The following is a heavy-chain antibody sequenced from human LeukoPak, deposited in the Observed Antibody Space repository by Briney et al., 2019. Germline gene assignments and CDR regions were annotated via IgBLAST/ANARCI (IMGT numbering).Heavy chain of an antibody. CDR2: IYPGDSDT. J-gene: IGHJ5*02. CDR3: ARSFDCSSTSCYRGWFDP. Sequence: GESLKISCKGSGYSFTSYWIGWVRQMPGKGLEWMGIIYPGDSDTRYSPSFQGQVTISADKSISTAYLQWSSLKASDTATYYCARSFDCSSTSCYRGWFDPWGQGTLVTVSS. V-gene: IGHV5-51*01. D-gene: IGHD2-2*02. CDR1: GYSFTSYW.